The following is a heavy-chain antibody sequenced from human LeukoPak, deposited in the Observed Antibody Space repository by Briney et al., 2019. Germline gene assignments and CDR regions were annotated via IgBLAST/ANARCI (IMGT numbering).Heavy chain of an antibody. CDR3: AKDLGVSPD. CDR2: ISGTGGST. Sequence: PGGSLRLSCSASGFTFSSNGMSWVRQAPGKGLEWVSAISGTGGSTYYADSVKGRFTISRDNSKNTLYLQMNSLRGEDTAVYYCAKDLGVSPDWDQGTLVTVS. V-gene: IGHV3-23*01. CDR1: GFTFSSNG. J-gene: IGHJ4*02.